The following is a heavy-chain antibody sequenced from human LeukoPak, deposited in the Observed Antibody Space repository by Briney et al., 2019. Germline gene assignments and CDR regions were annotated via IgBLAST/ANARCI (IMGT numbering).Heavy chain of an antibody. CDR1: GGTFSSYA. Sequence: GASVKVSCKASGGTFSSYAISWVRQAPGQGLEWMGGIIPIFGTANYAQKFQGRVTITTDESTSTAYMELSSLRSEDTAVYYCARALLVYVLPGPSGYWGQGTLVTVSS. J-gene: IGHJ4*02. V-gene: IGHV1-69*05. D-gene: IGHD1-14*01. CDR2: IIPIFGTA. CDR3: ARALLVYVLPGPSGY.